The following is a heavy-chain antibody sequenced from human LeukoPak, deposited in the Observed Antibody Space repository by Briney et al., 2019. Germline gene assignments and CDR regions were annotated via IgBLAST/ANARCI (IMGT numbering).Heavy chain of an antibody. Sequence: GGSLRLSCAASGFNIGPYAMYWVRQGPGRGLEWVSVIKADGSGTFYSDSVRGRFTTSRDNSKNSLYLQMSSLTSDDTTLYYCATWAFYHNLDVWGQGTTVAVSS. CDR2: IKADGSGT. CDR1: GFNIGPYA. D-gene: IGHD2/OR15-2a*01. CDR3: ATWAFYHNLDV. J-gene: IGHJ6*02. V-gene: IGHV3-43*02.